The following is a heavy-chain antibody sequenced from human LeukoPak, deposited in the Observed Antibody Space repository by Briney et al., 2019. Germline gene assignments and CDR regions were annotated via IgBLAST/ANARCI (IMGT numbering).Heavy chain of an antibody. CDR3: ARHGWDSSGYYDGALDY. CDR1: GYITTIYR. Sequence: AESTKISRMGPGYITTIYRIRCVHQIPGKTIERIERITPSDSSTNYSPSFQGHVTISADKSISTAYLQWSSLKASDTSMYYCARHGWDSSGYYDGALDYWGQGALVTVSS. J-gene: IGHJ4*02. D-gene: IGHD3-22*01. CDR2: ITPSDSST. V-gene: IGHV5-10-1*01.